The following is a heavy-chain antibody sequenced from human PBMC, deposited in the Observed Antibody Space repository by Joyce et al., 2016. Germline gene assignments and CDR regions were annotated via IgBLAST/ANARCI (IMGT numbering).Heavy chain of an antibody. V-gene: IGHV3-53*02. D-gene: IGHD6-19*01. CDR3: TRFSTGGLKFDY. Sequence: EVQLVETGGGLIKPGGSLRLSCADSGFSVSNSYLSWVRQAPGKGPEWVSVIYADGTTYYADSVKGRFTISRDNSKDTLYLQMNSLRADDTAKYYCTRFSTGGLKFDYWGQGTLVTVSS. J-gene: IGHJ4*02. CDR2: IYADGTT. CDR1: GFSVSNSY.